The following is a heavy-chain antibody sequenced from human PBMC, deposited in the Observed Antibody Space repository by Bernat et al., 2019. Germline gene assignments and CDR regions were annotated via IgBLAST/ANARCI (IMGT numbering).Heavy chain of an antibody. CDR3: ARAFTSGYRTSWDDS. V-gene: IGHV3-30*04. J-gene: IGHJ3*01. Sequence: QVQLVESGGGVVQPGRSLRLSCAASGFTFSSYAMHWVRQAPGEGLEWVAFIWSDGSNTYYTDSVKGRFTISRDNSKKTLYLEMNSLRGEDTAVYYCARAFTSGYRTSWDDSWGQGTRVTVSS. D-gene: IGHD2-2*01. CDR1: GFTFSSYA. CDR2: IWSDGSNT.